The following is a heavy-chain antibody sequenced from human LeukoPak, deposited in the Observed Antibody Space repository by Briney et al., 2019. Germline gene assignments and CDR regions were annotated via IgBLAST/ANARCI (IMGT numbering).Heavy chain of an antibody. CDR3: ARDQGLTAPPPYGLDV. V-gene: IGHV1-69*04. CDR1: GGTFSSSA. D-gene: IGHD5-18*01. J-gene: IGHJ6*02. CDR2: IIPVLNIT. Sequence: SVKVSCKTSGGTFSSSAITWVRQAPGQGLEWMGRIIPVLNITTYAQKFQGSVTITADTSTSTVYMELSSLRSEETAVYYCARDQGLTAPPPYGLDVWGQGTTVIVS.